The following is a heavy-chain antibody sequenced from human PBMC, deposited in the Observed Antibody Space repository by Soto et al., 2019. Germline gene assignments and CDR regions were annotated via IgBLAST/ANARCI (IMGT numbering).Heavy chain of an antibody. D-gene: IGHD3-22*01. V-gene: IGHV4-31*03. CDR3: AREDSSYYYDSSGSYGMDV. Sequence: SETLSVNRTVPGGSIGRAGCYWSLIRQHPGKGLEWIGYIYYRGSTYYNPSLKSRVTISVDTSKNQFSLKLSSVTAADTAVYYCAREDSSYYYDSSGSYGMDVWGQGTTVTVSS. CDR2: IYYRGST. J-gene: IGHJ6*02. CDR1: GGSIGRAGCY.